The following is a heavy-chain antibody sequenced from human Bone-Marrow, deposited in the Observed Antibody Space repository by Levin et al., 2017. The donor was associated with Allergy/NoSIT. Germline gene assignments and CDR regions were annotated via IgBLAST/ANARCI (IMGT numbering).Heavy chain of an antibody. CDR3: ARGQYYYDSSGYAPAHREYFQH. D-gene: IGHD3-22*01. J-gene: IGHJ1*01. V-gene: IGHV1-69*13. CDR2: IIPIFGTA. CDR1: GGTFSSYA. Sequence: GASVKVSCKASGGTFSSYAISWVRQAPGQGLEWMGGIIPIFGTANYAQKFQGRVTITADESTSTAYMELSSLRSEDTAVYYCARGQYYYDSSGYAPAHREYFQHWGQGTLVTVSS.